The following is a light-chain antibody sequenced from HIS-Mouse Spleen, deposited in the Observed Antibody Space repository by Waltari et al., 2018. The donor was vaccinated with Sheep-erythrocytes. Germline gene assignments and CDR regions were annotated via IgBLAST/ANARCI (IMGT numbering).Light chain of an antibody. CDR1: ISAVGRYNR. CDR3: CSYAGSSTFAWV. J-gene: IGLJ3*02. V-gene: IGLV2-23*03. CDR2: EGS. Sequence: QSALTQPASASGSPGHSLTIPCPRSISAVGRYNRLSSYQQHPGKAPKLMIYEGSKRPSGVSNRFSGSKSGNTASLTISGLQAEDEADYYCCSYAGSSTFAWVFGGGTKLTVL.